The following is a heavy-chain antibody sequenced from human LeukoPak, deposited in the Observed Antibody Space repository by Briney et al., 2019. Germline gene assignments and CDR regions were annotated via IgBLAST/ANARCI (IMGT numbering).Heavy chain of an antibody. CDR1: GFTFTAYA. Sequence: GGSLRLSCAASGFTFTAYAMSWFRQAPGKGLEWVANIHEDGFVRNYVDSVKGRFTISRDNARNSVYLQLNNLRVEDTALYYCARGRGWVDHWGQGTLVTVSS. CDR2: IHEDGFVR. J-gene: IGHJ4*02. D-gene: IGHD3-16*01. V-gene: IGHV3-7*01. CDR3: ARGRGWVDH.